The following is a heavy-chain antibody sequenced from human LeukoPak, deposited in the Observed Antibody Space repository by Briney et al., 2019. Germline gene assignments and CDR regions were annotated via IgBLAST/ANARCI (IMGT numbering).Heavy chain of an antibody. J-gene: IGHJ4*02. V-gene: IGHV3-23*01. Sequence: SGGSLRLSCAASGFPLSCYAMSWAPHAPGKGLEWVSTISGRDDSTYYVDSVKGRFTISRDNSKNTLYLQILSPRAEDTAIYYCAKDLSDYDFWSGPGYFDYWGQGTLVTVSS. CDR2: ISGRDDST. D-gene: IGHD3-3*01. CDR3: AKDLSDYDFWSGPGYFDY. CDR1: GFPLSCYA.